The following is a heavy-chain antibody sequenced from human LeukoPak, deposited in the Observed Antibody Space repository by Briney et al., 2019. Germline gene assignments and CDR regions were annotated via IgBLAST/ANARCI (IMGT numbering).Heavy chain of an antibody. CDR2: ISGRGDST. CDR3: AKERQTGDYFTSDH. D-gene: IGHD4-17*01. J-gene: IGHJ4*02. Sequence: PGGSLRLSCEASGFTFSTYTMSWVRQAPGKGLEWVSAISGRGDSTFYAGSVKGQFTISRDNSKNTVYLQMNSLRADDTAVYYCAKERQTGDYFTSDHWGQGTLVTVSS. V-gene: IGHV3-23*01. CDR1: GFTFSTYT.